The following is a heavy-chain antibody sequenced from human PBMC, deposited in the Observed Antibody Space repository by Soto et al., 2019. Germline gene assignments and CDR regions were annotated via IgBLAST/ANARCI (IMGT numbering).Heavy chain of an antibody. J-gene: IGHJ5*02. Sequence: QVQLVQSGAEVKKPGASVKVSCKASGYTFTSYYMHWVRQAPGQGLEWMGIINPSGGSTSYAQKFRGRVTMTRDTSTSTVYMELSSLRSEDTAVYYCAREDTVTTAWFDPWGQGTLVTVSS. CDR2: INPSGGST. D-gene: IGHD4-17*01. CDR1: GYTFTSYY. CDR3: AREDTVTTAWFDP. V-gene: IGHV1-46*01.